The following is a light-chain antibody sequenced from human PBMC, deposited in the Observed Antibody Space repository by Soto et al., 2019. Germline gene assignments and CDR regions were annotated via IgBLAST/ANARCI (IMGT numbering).Light chain of an antibody. Sequence: QSVLTKPASVSGSPGQSITLSCTGTSSDVGGYNYVSWYQQHPGKAPKLMIYEVSHRPSGVSNRFSASKSDNTASLTISGLQAEDEADYYCSSYTSSTSYVFGTGTKLTVL. J-gene: IGLJ1*01. CDR1: SSDVGGYNY. V-gene: IGLV2-14*01. CDR2: EVS. CDR3: SSYTSSTSYV.